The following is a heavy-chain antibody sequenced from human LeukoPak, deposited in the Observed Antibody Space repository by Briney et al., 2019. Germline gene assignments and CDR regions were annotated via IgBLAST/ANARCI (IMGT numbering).Heavy chain of an antibody. Sequence: ASVTVSFKASGYTFTSYAMHWVRQAPGQRLEWVGWINAGNGNTKYSQKFPGRVTITRDTSASTAYMELTSLRSEDTAVYYCGREGCGWLLDYWGQGTLVTVSS. J-gene: IGHJ4*02. CDR1: GYTFTSYA. V-gene: IGHV1-3*01. CDR2: INAGNGNT. D-gene: IGHD6-19*01. CDR3: GREGCGWLLDY.